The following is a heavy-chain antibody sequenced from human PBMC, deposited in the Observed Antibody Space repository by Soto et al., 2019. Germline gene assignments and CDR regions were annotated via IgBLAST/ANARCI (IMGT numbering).Heavy chain of an antibody. D-gene: IGHD5-12*01. CDR3: AREGSYSAYNFAHGIQLWSFDF. Sequence: ETLSLTCTVSGGSINTFYWSWVRQPAGKGLEWIGRIFSSGSTSFNPSLESRVAMSVDTSKNHFSLNLSSVTAADMAVYYCAREGSYSAYNFAHGIQLWSFDFWGQGALVTVSS. CDR2: IFSSGST. CDR1: GGSINTFY. V-gene: IGHV4-4*07. J-gene: IGHJ4*02.